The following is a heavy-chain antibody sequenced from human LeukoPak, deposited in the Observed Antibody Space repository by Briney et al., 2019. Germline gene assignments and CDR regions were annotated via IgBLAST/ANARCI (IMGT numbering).Heavy chain of an antibody. D-gene: IGHD3-22*01. V-gene: IGHV3-30-3*01. CDR3: ARRYYGSATYRLPYDY. CDR1: GFIFSSYT. Sequence: GGSLRLSCAASGFIFSSYTMHWVRQAPGKGLERMTAISKDGSNKFDADSVKGRFTISRDNAENSLYLQMSSLRAEDTAVYYCARRYYGSATYRLPYDYWGQGTLVTVSS. J-gene: IGHJ4*02. CDR2: ISKDGSNK.